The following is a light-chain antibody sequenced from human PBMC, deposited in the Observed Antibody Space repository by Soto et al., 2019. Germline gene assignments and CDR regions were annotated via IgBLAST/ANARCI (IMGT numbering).Light chain of an antibody. J-gene: IGKJ2*01. CDR1: QGISNF. V-gene: IGKV1-27*01. CDR3: QKYDRAPYT. CDR2: AAS. Sequence: DIQMTQSPSSLSASVGDTVTITCRASQGISNFLAWYHQRPGTVPRFLIYAASTLRSGVPSRFSGSGSGTHFTLTISSLLPEDFAAYYGQKYDRAPYTFGQGTKLQIK.